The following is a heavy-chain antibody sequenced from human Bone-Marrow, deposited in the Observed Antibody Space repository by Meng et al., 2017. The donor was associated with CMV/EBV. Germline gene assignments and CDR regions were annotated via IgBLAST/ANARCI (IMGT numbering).Heavy chain of an antibody. CDR3: AGDVSRGWYYGMDV. Sequence: GESLKISCAASGFIFSSYGMHWVRQAPGKGLEWVAVIWYDGSNKYYADSVKGRFTISRDNSKNSLYLQMNSLRAEDTAVYYCAGDVSRGWYYGMDVWGQGTTVTVSS. CDR1: GFIFSSYG. J-gene: IGHJ6*02. V-gene: IGHV3-33*08. CDR2: IWYDGSNK. D-gene: IGHD3-22*01.